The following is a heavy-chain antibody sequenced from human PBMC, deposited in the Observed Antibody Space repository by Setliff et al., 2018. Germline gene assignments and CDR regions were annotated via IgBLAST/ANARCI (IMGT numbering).Heavy chain of an antibody. CDR2: ISGNGGSA. CDR1: GFSFRTYG. J-gene: IGHJ4*02. V-gene: IGHV3-23*01. CDR3: ANFGERDY. D-gene: IGHD3-10*01. Sequence: LRLSCAASGFSFRTYGMSWVRQTPEKGLEWVSAISGNGGSAFYADSVKGRFTISRDNAKNTLYLQMNSLRVEDTAVYYCANFGERDYWGQGTLVTVSS.